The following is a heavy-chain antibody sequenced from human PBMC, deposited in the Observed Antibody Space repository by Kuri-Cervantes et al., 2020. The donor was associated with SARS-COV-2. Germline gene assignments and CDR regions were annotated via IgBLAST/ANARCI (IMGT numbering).Heavy chain of an antibody. CDR1: GYSFTSYW. CDR2: IYPADSDT. J-gene: IGHJ2*01. CDR3: ARPLYSNYDLVFWYFDL. V-gene: IGHV5-51*01. Sequence: ETLSLTCKGSGYSFTSYWIGWVRQMPGKGLEWMGIIYPADSDTRYSPSFQGQVTISADKSISTAYLQWSSLKASDTAVYYCARPLYSNYDLVFWYFDLWGRGTLVTVSS. D-gene: IGHD4-11*01.